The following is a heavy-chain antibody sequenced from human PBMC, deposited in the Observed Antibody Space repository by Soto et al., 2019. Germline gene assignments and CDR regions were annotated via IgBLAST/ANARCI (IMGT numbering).Heavy chain of an antibody. CDR1: GGTFSSYA. CDR3: ARDVDTTPLRFDY. CDR2: IIPIFGTT. J-gene: IGHJ4*02. V-gene: IGHV1-69*12. D-gene: IGHD5-18*01. Sequence: QVQLVQSGAEVKKLGSSVKVSCKASGGTFSSYAISWVRQAPGQGLEWMGVIIPIFGTTNYAQKFQGRVTITADESTSTAYMELSSLRSEDTAVYYCARDVDTTPLRFDYWGQGTLVTVSS.